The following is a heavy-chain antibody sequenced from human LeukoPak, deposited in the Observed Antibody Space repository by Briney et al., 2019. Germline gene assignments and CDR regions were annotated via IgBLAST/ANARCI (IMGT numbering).Heavy chain of an antibody. D-gene: IGHD6-19*01. J-gene: IGHJ4*02. CDR2: ISYDGSIK. V-gene: IGHV3-30-3*01. CDR1: GFTFSSYA. CDR3: ARGPGYSSGWYSRLPYYFDY. Sequence: GGSLRLSCAASGFTFSSYAMHWVRQAPGKGLEWVAVISYDGSIKYYADSVKGRFTTSRDNSKNMLYLQMNSLSAEDTAVYYCARGPGYSSGWYSRLPYYFDYWGQGTLVTVSS.